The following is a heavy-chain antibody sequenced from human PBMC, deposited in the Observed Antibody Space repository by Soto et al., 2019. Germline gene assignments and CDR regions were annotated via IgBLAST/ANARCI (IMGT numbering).Heavy chain of an antibody. CDR2: LYDVDGS. J-gene: IGHJ3*01. Sequence: DVQLVESGGGLIQPGGSLRLSCAAFGLTISGKKYVAWVRQAPGKGLEWVSALYDVDGSFYADSVRGRFTTSSDSSKTTVYLQRNDLRPDDTAVYYCATWHEREHALDVWGQGTTVTISS. D-gene: IGHD1-1*01. V-gene: IGHV3-53*01. CDR1: GLTISGKKY. CDR3: ATWHEREHALDV.